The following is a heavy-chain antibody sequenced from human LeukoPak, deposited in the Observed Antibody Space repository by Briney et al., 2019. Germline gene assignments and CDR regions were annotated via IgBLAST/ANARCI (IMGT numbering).Heavy chain of an antibody. CDR3: AKDLWGSSWLIDN. V-gene: IGHV3-15*01. D-gene: IGHD6-13*01. CDR2: ITSKAAGGTT. J-gene: IGHJ4*02. Sequence: GGSLRLSCAASGFTLNNAWMHWVRQAPGKGLEWVGRITSKAAGGTTDYGAPVKGRFTISRDDSENTLYLQMNSLRVEDTALYYCAKDLWGSSWLIDNWGQGTLVTVSS. CDR1: GFTLNNAW.